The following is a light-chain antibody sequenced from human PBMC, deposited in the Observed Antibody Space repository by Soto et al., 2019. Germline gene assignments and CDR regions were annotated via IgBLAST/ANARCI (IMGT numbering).Light chain of an antibody. CDR2: EVS. V-gene: IGLV2-14*01. J-gene: IGLJ3*02. CDR3: TSYTSSTTGV. CDR1: SSVVGRYNY. Sequence: QSALTQPASVSGSTKQSITITCTGTSSVVGRYNYVSWYQQHPGKAPKLMIYEVSNRPSGVSNRFSASKSGNTASLTISGLQAEDEADYYFTSYTSSTTGVFGGGTKVTVL.